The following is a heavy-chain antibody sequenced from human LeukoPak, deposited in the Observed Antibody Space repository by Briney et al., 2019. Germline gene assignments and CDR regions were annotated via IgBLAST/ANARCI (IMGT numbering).Heavy chain of an antibody. CDR2: MYYSGST. CDR3: AREDYSYGMDV. V-gene: IGHV4-59*01. CDR1: GGSISSYY. J-gene: IGHJ6*02. Sequence: SETLSLTCTVSGGSISSYYWSWIRQPPGKGLEWIGYMYYSGSTNYNPSLKSRVTISVDTSKNQFSLKLRSVTAADTAVYYCAREDYSYGMDVWGQGTTVTVSS.